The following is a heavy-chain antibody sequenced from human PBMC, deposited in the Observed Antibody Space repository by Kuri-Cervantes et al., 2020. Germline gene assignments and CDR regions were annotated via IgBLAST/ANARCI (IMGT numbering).Heavy chain of an antibody. CDR1: GFTFSSYW. CDR2: IKQDGSEK. D-gene: IGHD3-10*01. Sequence: GGSLRLSCAASGFTFSSYWMSWVRQAPGKGLEWVANIKQDGSEKYYVDSVKGRFTISRDNAKNSLYLQMNSLRAEDTAVYYCARDQDYYGSGGWFDPWGQGTLVTVSS. V-gene: IGHV3-7*01. J-gene: IGHJ5*02. CDR3: ARDQDYYGSGGWFDP.